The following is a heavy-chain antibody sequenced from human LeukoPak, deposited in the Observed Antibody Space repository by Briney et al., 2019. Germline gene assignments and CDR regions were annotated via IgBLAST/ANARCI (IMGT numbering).Heavy chain of an antibody. D-gene: IGHD2-15*01. J-gene: IGHJ4*02. CDR1: GGSISSSNYY. CDR3: ARGGVYCSGGSCYVYDY. Sequence: SETLSLTCSVSGGSISSSNYYWGWIRQPPGKGLEWIGSIYYSGRTYYNPSLKSRVTISVDTSKKQFSLKLSSVTAADTAVYYCARGGVYCSGGSCYVYDYWGQGTLVTVSS. V-gene: IGHV4-39*01. CDR2: IYYSGRT.